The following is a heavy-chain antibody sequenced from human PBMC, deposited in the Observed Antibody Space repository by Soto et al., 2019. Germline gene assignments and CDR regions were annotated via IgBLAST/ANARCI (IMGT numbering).Heavy chain of an antibody. V-gene: IGHV3-30*18. Sequence: SLRLSCAASGFTFSSYGMHWVRQAPGKGLEWVAVISYDGSNKYYADSVKGRFTISRDNSKNTLYLQMNSLRAEDTAVYYCAKDQWSSGFNGMDVWGQGTTVTVSS. J-gene: IGHJ6*02. D-gene: IGHD6-19*01. CDR3: AKDQWSSGFNGMDV. CDR2: ISYDGSNK. CDR1: GFTFSSYG.